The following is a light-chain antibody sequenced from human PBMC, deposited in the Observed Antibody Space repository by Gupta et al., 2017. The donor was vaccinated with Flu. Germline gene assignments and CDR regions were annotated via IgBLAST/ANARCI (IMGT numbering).Light chain of an antibody. CDR2: EGS. V-gene: IGLV2-23*01. CDR1: SSDVGSYNL. CDR3: CSYAGSSTSYVV. J-gene: IGLJ2*01. Sequence: QSALTQPASVSGSPGHSLTISCTGTSSDVGSYNLVSWYQQHPGKAPKLMIYEGSKRPSGVSNRFSGSKSGNTASLTISGLQAEDEADYYCCSYAGSSTSYVVFGGGTKLTVL.